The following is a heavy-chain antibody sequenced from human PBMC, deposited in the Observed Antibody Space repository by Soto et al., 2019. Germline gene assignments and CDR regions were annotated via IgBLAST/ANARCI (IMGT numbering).Heavy chain of an antibody. CDR3: ARVRSPVGATGVRWFDP. V-gene: IGHV4-59*01. D-gene: IGHD1-26*01. CDR1: GGSISSYY. Sequence: QVQLQESGPGLVKPSETLSLTCTVSGGSISSYYWSWIRQPPGKGLEWIGYIYYSGSTNYNPSLKSRVTISVDTSKNQFSLKLSSVTAADTAVYYCARVRSPVGATGVRWFDPWGQGTLVTVSS. CDR2: IYYSGST. J-gene: IGHJ5*02.